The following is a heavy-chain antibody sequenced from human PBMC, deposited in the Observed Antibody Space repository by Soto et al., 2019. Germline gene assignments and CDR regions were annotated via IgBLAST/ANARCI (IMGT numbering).Heavy chain of an antibody. Sequence: SVKVSCKASGGTFSSYAISWVRQAPGQGLEWMGGIIPIFGTANYAHKFQGRVTITADESTSTAYMELSSLRSEDTAVYYCASSEYYYDSSGYLYYWGQGTLVTVSS. D-gene: IGHD3-22*01. J-gene: IGHJ4*02. V-gene: IGHV1-69*13. CDR2: IIPIFGTA. CDR1: GGTFSSYA. CDR3: ASSEYYYDSSGYLYY.